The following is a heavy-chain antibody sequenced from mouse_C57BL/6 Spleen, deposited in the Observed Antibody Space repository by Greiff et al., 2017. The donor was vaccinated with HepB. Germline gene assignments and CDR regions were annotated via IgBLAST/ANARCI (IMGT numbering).Heavy chain of an antibody. CDR2: IRNKANGYTT. Sequence: EVKLMESGGGLVQPGGSLSLSCAASGFTFTDYYMSWVRQPPGKALEWLGFIRNKANGYTTEYSASVKVRFTISRDNSQSILYLQMNALRAEDSATYYCARSYYGSSSWFAYWGQGTLVTVSA. D-gene: IGHD1-1*01. V-gene: IGHV7-3*01. CDR3: ARSYYGSSSWFAY. CDR1: GFTFTDYY. J-gene: IGHJ3*01.